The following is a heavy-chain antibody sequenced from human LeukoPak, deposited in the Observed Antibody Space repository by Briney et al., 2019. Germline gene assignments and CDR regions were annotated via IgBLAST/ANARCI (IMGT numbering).Heavy chain of an antibody. J-gene: IGHJ4*02. V-gene: IGHV3-30*02. Sequence: GGSLRLSCAASGFIFSVYGMHWVRQAPGKGLEWVAIIRYDGSNKYYADSVKGRFTISRDNSKNTLYLQMGSLRAEDMAVYYCARAPRLTGGNEYYFDYWGQGTLVTVSS. CDR1: GFIFSVYG. D-gene: IGHD4-23*01. CDR3: ARAPRLTGGNEYYFDY. CDR2: IRYDGSNK.